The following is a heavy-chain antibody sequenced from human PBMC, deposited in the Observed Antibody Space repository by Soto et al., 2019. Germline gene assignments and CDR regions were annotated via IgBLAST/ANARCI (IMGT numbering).Heavy chain of an antibody. V-gene: IGHV4-34*01. J-gene: IGHJ4*02. CDR3: ARGIISGRHYSGGGYYFDS. CDR1: GGSFSGYI. CDR2: NNHSGSA. D-gene: IGHD1-26*01. Sequence: QVQLQQSGAGLLKPSETLSLTCDVYGGSFSGYIWTWIRQTPGKGLQWIGQNNHSGSANYKPSLKSRVTISVPTYNSQFSLELTPVTAADTAAYYCARGIISGRHYSGGGYYFDSGGQGPQVTVSS.